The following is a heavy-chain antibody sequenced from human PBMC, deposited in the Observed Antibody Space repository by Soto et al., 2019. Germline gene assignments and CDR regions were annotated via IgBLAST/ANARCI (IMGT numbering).Heavy chain of an antibody. CDR2: IYYSGST. Sequence: SETLSLTCTVSGGSISSGGYYWSWIRQHPGKGLEWIGYIYYSGSTYYNPSLKSRVTISVDTSKNQFSLKLSSVTAADTAVYYCASSSPLGGNDAFDIWGQGTMVTV. CDR1: GGSISSGGYY. J-gene: IGHJ3*02. CDR3: ASSSPLGGNDAFDI. D-gene: IGHD2-15*01. V-gene: IGHV4-31*03.